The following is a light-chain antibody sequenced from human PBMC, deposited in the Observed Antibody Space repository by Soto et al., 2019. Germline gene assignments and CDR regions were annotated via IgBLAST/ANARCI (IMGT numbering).Light chain of an antibody. V-gene: IGKV1-5*01. J-gene: IGKJ3*01. Sequence: DIQMTQSPSTLSASVGDRVTITCRASQSISTWLAWYQQKPGKAPKVLIYDASSLESGVPSRFSGGGSGTECTLTISSLQPDDFATYYCQQYKNYLTFGPGTKVDIK. CDR1: QSISTW. CDR3: QQYKNYLT. CDR2: DAS.